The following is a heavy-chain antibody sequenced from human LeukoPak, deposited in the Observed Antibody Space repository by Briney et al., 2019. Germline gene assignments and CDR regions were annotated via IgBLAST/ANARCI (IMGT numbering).Heavy chain of an antibody. CDR3: ASLYYESSGYDRTFDY. Sequence: SETLSLTCTVSGGSISSGDYYWNWIRQHPGKGLEWIGYIYYSRSTYYNPSLKGRVTISVDTSKNHFSLKLSSVTAADTAVYYCASLYYESSGYDRTFDYWGQGTLVTVSS. CDR2: IYYSRST. CDR1: GGSISSGDYY. D-gene: IGHD3-22*01. J-gene: IGHJ4*02. V-gene: IGHV4-31*03.